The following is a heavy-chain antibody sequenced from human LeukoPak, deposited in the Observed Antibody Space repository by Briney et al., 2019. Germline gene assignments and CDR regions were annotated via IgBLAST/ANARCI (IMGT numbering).Heavy chain of an antibody. J-gene: IGHJ4*02. D-gene: IGHD5-18*01. Sequence: SETLSLTCTVSGGSISSSSYYWGWIRQPPGKGLEWIGSIYYSGSTYYNPSLKSRVTISVDTSKTQFSLKLSSVTAADTAVYYCARHRDTAMVGVDYWGQGTLVIVSS. CDR2: IYYSGST. V-gene: IGHV4-39*01. CDR1: GGSISSSSYY. CDR3: ARHRDTAMVGVDY.